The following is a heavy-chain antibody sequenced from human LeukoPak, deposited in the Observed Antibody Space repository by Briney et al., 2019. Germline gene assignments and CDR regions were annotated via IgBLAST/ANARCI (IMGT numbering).Heavy chain of an antibody. CDR1: GFAFSDFW. CDR3: ATSHDSAGND. D-gene: IGHD2-15*01. Sequence: GGSLRLSCAASGFAFSDFWMSWVRQAPGNGLEWVANIRHDGNAKNYVPSVRGRFTISRDNAKNSLYLQMNSLAVEDTAVYYCATSHDSAGNDWGQGTLVTVSS. V-gene: IGHV3-7*01. CDR2: IRHDGNAK. J-gene: IGHJ4*02.